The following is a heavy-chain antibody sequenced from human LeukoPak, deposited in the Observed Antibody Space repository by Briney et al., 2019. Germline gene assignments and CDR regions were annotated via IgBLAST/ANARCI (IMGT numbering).Heavy chain of an antibody. CDR2: IYYSGST. J-gene: IGHJ4*02. CDR3: ALYDSSGYYSGYFDY. V-gene: IGHV4-61*03. D-gene: IGHD3-22*01. Sequence: SETLSLTYNVSGASVSSGSYYWSWIRQPPGKELAWIGYIYYSGSTSYNPSLRSRVTISVDTSKNHFSLKLSSVTAADTALYYCALYDSSGYYSGYFDYWGQGTLVTVSS. CDR1: GASVSSGSYY.